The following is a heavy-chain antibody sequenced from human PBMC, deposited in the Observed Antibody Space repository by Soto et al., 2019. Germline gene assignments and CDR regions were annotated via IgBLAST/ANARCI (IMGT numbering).Heavy chain of an antibody. Sequence: QVQLQESGPGLVKPSETLSLTCTVSGASISNAYWSWIRQAAGKRLEWIGRIHSSGTFNYNPSLKSRVSISRDTSKNQISLKLSAVTAEDTAVYYCARDNIVSKGYGMDVWGQGTTVTVSS. D-gene: IGHD5-12*01. CDR1: GASISNAY. V-gene: IGHV4-4*07. J-gene: IGHJ6*02. CDR2: IHSSGTF. CDR3: ARDNIVSKGYGMDV.